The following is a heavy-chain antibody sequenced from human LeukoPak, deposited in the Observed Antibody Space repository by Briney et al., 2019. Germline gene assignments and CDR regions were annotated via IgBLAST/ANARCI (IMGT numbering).Heavy chain of an antibody. J-gene: IGHJ4*02. CDR3: VRQLGIAGTLDY. V-gene: IGHV1-18*01. CDR2: ISAYNGNT. CDR1: GYTFTSYG. Sequence: ASVKVSCKASGYTFTSYGISWVRQAPGQGLEWMGWISAYNGNTNYAQKFQGRVTITADKSTSTAYMELSSLRSEDTAVYYCVRQLGIAGTLDYWGQGTLVTVSS. D-gene: IGHD1-14*01.